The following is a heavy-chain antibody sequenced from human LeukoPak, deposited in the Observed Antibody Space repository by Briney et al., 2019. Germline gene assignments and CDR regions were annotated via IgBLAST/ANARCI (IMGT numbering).Heavy chain of an antibody. J-gene: IGHJ4*02. V-gene: IGHV3-49*04. CDR2: IRCKAYGGTT. Sequence: SGGSLRLSCTASGFTFGDYAMSWVRQAPGKGLEWVGFIRCKAYGGTTEYAASVKGRITISRDDSKSIAYLQMNSLKTEDTALYYCSRNYYGDSGGFFDYWGQGTLVTVSS. CDR1: GFTFGDYA. D-gene: IGHD4-17*01. CDR3: SRNYYGDSGGFFDY.